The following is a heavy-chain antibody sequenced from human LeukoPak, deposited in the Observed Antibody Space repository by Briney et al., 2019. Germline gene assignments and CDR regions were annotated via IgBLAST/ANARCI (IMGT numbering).Heavy chain of an antibody. Sequence: APVKVSCKASGYTFTSYGISWVRQAPGQGLEWMGWISAYNGNTNYAQKLQGRVTMTTDTSTSTAYMELRSLRSDDTAVYYCAREYYYDSSGYNIDYWGQGTLVTVSS. CDR1: GYTFTSYG. D-gene: IGHD3-22*01. CDR3: AREYYYDSSGYNIDY. V-gene: IGHV1-18*01. J-gene: IGHJ4*02. CDR2: ISAYNGNT.